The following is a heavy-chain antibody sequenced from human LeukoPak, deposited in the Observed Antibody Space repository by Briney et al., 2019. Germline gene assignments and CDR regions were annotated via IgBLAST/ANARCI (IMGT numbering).Heavy chain of an antibody. CDR2: IYTSGST. D-gene: IGHD2-15*01. CDR1: GGSISSYY. J-gene: IGHJ4*02. CDR3: ARETLYCSGGSCYDYFDY. V-gene: IGHV4-4*07. Sequence: PSETLSLTCTVSGGSISSYYWSWIRQPAGKGLEWIGRIYTSGSTNYNPSLKSRVTMSVDTSKNQFSLKLSSVTAADTAVYYCARETLYCSGGSCYDYFDYWGQGTLVTVSS.